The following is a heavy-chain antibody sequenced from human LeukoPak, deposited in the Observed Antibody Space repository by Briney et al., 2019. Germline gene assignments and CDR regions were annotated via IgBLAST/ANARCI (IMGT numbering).Heavy chain of an antibody. CDR2: ISAYNGNT. V-gene: IGHV1-18*01. J-gene: IGHJ3*02. CDR1: GYTFTSYG. Sequence: GASVKVSCKASGYTFTSYGIGWVRQAPGQGLEWMGWISAYNGNTNYAQKLQGRVTMTTDTSTSTAYMELRSLRSDDTAVYYCARDQKVTMIVVVSPTLDHQNDAFDIWGQGTMVTVSS. CDR3: ARDQKVTMIVVVSPTLDHQNDAFDI. D-gene: IGHD3-22*01.